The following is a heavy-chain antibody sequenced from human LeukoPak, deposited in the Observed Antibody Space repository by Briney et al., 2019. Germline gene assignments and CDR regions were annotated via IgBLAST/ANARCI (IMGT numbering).Heavy chain of an antibody. CDR2: VYYSGYT. D-gene: IGHD4-17*01. CDR1: RGLISSSGNFY. CDR3: ARQGAVTTRRTHYYAMDV. V-gene: IGHV4-39*01. Sequence: SETLSLTCTVSRGLISSSGNFYWGWIRQLPGKGLEWIGSVYYSGYTYDNPSLKSRVTVSVDTSKNQFSLKLNSVTAADTAIYYCARQGAVTTRRTHYYAMDVWGLGTTVTVSS. J-gene: IGHJ6*02.